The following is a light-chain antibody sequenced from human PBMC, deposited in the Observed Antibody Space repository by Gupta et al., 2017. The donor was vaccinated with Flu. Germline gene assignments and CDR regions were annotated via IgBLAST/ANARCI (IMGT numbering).Light chain of an antibody. CDR3: QQRGDERRYT. CDR2: DAS. V-gene: IGKV3-11*01. J-gene: IGKJ2*01. CDR1: QSESSD. Sequence: VLTQSTAPLPLSPGDSAILSCRASQSESSDVFGYQQKPGQEPRLLLYDASKRAAGSPARCSGSGSGTDFTLTISTLEPEDYAVDYCQQRGDERRYTFGQGTKLEIK.